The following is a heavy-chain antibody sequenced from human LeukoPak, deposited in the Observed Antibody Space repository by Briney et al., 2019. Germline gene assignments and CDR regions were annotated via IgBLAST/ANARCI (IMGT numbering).Heavy chain of an antibody. V-gene: IGHV4-39*07. CDR3: RGYSYGYFPDGMDV. CDR1: GDSMSSSGYY. D-gene: IGHD5-18*01. CDR2: IYYSGST. J-gene: IGHJ6*02. Sequence: TSETLSLTCTVSGDSMSSSGYYWGWIRQPPGKGLEWIGTIYYSGSTYYNPSLKSRVTISVDTSKNQFSLKLSSVTAADTAVYYCRGYSYGYFPDGMDVWGQGTTVTVSS.